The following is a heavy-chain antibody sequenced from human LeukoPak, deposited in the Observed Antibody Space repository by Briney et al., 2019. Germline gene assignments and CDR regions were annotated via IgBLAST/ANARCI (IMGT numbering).Heavy chain of an antibody. V-gene: IGHV3-53*01. CDR1: GFTVSSNY. Sequence: GGSLRLSCEASGFTVSSNYMSWVRQAPEKGLEWVSVIYSGGTTYYADSVKGRFTISRDNSKNTLYLQMNSLRAEDTAVYYCAGWPSSSWYKVAAFGIWGQGTMVTVSS. D-gene: IGHD6-13*01. CDR3: AGWPSSSWYKVAAFGI. CDR2: IYSGGTT. J-gene: IGHJ3*02.